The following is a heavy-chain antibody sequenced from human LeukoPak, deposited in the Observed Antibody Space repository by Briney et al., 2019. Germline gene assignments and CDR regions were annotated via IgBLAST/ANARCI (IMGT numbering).Heavy chain of an antibody. J-gene: IGHJ4*02. V-gene: IGHV3-30*18. D-gene: IGHD2-15*01. CDR3: AKDLAVVVVAADAFDY. CDR1: GFTFSSYG. Sequence: PGGSLRLSCAASGFTFSSYGMHRVRQAPGKGLEWVAVISYDGSNKYYADSVKGRFTISRDNSKNTLYLQMNSLRAEDTAVYYCAKDLAVVVVAADAFDYWGQGTLVTVSS. CDR2: ISYDGSNK.